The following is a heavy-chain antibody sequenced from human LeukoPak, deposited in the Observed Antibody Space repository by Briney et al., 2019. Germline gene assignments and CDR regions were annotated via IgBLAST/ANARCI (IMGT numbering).Heavy chain of an antibody. CDR3: ARLSADHRNYYYGMDV. CDR2: IYYSGST. Sequence: SETLSLTCTVSGGSISSSSYYWGWIRQPPGKGLEWIGSIYYSGSTYYNPSLKSRVTMSVDTSKNQFSLKLSSVTAADSAVYYCARLSADHRNYYYGMDVWGQGTTVTVSS. D-gene: IGHD6-25*01. V-gene: IGHV4-39*01. J-gene: IGHJ6*02. CDR1: GGSISSSSYY.